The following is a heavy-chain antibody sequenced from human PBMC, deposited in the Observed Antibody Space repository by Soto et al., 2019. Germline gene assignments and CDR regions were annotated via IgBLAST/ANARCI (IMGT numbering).Heavy chain of an antibody. D-gene: IGHD2-2*02. CDR1: GYSFTIYW. Sequence: RGESLKISCQGSGYSFTIYWIGWVRQRPGKGLEWMGRINPSDSYTTYSPSFQGHVTISTDKSFSTAYLQWSGLKASDTAMYYCARLGYCTGTSCYTFDSWGQGTLVTVSS. CDR3: ARLGYCTGTSCYTFDS. CDR2: INPSDSYT. J-gene: IGHJ4*02. V-gene: IGHV5-10-1*01.